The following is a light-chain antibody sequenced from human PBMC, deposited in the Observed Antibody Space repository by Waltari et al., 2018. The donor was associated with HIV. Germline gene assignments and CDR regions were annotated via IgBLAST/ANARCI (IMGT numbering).Light chain of an antibody. CDR1: QNLGKS. V-gene: IGKV1-12*01. CDR2: GAS. Sequence: DIQMTQSTSYVSTSVGGAVSISCRTIQNLGKSLAWYLLKSGKAPRLLMYGASRLDAGIPARFNGRGSRSHFTLNISNLQPEDFAIYVCQQAKSFPHTFAGGTRVEV. J-gene: IGKJ4*01. CDR3: QQAKSFPHT.